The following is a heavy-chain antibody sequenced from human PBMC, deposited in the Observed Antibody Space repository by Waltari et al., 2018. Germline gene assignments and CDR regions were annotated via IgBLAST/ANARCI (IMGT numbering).Heavy chain of an antibody. Sequence: QFQLVQSGAEVRKPGSSVRVSCRPSEGTFTTYTISWGRQAPGQGLDGMGRIIPSLGIANYAQKCQGRVTITADKSTSTAYMELSSLRSEDTAVYYCARDGNSRNFDYWGQGTLVTVSS. D-gene: IGHD6-13*01. CDR3: ARDGNSRNFDY. CDR2: IIPSLGIA. V-gene: IGHV1-69*08. CDR1: EGTFTTYT. J-gene: IGHJ4*02.